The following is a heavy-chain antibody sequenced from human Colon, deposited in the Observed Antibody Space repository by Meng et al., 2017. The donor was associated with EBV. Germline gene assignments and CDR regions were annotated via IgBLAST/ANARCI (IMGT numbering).Heavy chain of an antibody. CDR2: IDPNTGNP. V-gene: IGHV7-4-1*02. CDR3: ARDSPLDGYSLLDY. D-gene: IGHD5-24*01. Sequence: VVLVQSGFGLKQPGASVKVSCRPSGYTFTSYAINWVRQAPGQGPDWMGWIDPNTGNPTYDQGFTGRFVFSLDTSVSTAYLQINSLRADDTAVYYCARDSPLDGYSLLDYWGQGTLVTVSS. J-gene: IGHJ4*02. CDR1: GYTFTSYA.